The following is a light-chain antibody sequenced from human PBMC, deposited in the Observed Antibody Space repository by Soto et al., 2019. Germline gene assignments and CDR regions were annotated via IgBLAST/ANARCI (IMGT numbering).Light chain of an antibody. Sequence: EIVLTQSPGTLSLSPGERATLSCRASQSVDKYLAWYQQKPGQAPRLLIYGASTRATGIPDRFSGGGSGTDFTLTISRLEPEDFAVYYCQQYGNSPRTFGQGTKVEIK. CDR3: QQYGNSPRT. J-gene: IGKJ1*01. V-gene: IGKV3-20*01. CDR1: QSVDKY. CDR2: GAS.